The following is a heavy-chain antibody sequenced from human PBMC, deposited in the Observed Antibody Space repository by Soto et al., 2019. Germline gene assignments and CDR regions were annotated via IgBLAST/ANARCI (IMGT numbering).Heavy chain of an antibody. CDR3: AKDQARVVVAAAFDY. D-gene: IGHD2-15*01. J-gene: IGHJ4*02. CDR2: ISYDGSNK. CDR1: GFTFSSYG. V-gene: IGHV3-30*18. Sequence: QVQLVESGGGVVQPGRSLRLSCAASGFTFSSYGMHWVRQAPGKGLEWVAVISYDGSNKYYADPVKGRFTISRDNSKNTLYLQMNSLRAEDTAVYYCAKDQARVVVAAAFDYWGQGTLFTVSS.